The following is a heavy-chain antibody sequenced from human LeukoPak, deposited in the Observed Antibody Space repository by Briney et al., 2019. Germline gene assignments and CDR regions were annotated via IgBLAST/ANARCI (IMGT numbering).Heavy chain of an antibody. D-gene: IGHD2-2*02. J-gene: IGHJ5*02. V-gene: IGHV1-3*01. CDR1: GYTFTSYA. Sequence: ASAKVSCKASGYTFTSYAIQWVRQAPGQRLEWMGWINAGNGDTKYSQRFQGRVTITRDTSASTAYMELSSLRSEDTAVYYCATTPTYCSSTSCHTGNWFDPWGQGTLVTVSS. CDR3: ATTPTYCSSTSCHTGNWFDP. CDR2: INAGNGDT.